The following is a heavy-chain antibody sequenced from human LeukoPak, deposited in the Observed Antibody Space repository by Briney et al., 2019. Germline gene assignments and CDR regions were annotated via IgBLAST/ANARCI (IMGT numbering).Heavy chain of an antibody. Sequence: PSETLXXTCTVSGGSISSYYWSWIRQPAGKGLEWVGRIYTSASTNYTPSLKSRVTMSVDTSKTQFSLKLSSVTAADTAVYYCARAPPMAYENFDLWGRGTLVTVSS. CDR2: IYTSAST. CDR3: ARAPPMAYENFDL. V-gene: IGHV4-4*07. CDR1: GGSISSYY. D-gene: IGHD2-21*01. J-gene: IGHJ2*01.